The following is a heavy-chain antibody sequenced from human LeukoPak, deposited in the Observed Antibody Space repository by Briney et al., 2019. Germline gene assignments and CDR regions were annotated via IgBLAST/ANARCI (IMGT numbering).Heavy chain of an antibody. Sequence: PGGSLRLSCAASGFTFSSYGMHWVRQAPGKGLEWVAVISYDGSNKYYAVSVKGRFTISRDNSKNTLYLQMNSLRAEDTAVYYCARDGGYSSHDYWGQGTLVTVSS. V-gene: IGHV3-30*03. CDR1: GFTFSSYG. D-gene: IGHD6-13*01. J-gene: IGHJ4*02. CDR2: ISYDGSNK. CDR3: ARDGGYSSHDY.